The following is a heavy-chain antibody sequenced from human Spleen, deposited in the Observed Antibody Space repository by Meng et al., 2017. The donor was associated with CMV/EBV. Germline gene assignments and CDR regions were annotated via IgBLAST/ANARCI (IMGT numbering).Heavy chain of an antibody. Sequence: LNGAVYGEYCRGYLWTWIRQPPGKGLEWIGEINHNEITKYNPSLKSRVTMSIETSKNQFSLNLRSVTAADTAVYYCARGRITISYDYWAQGLLVTVSS. D-gene: IGHD3-3*01. CDR2: INHNEIT. CDR1: GEYCRGYL. J-gene: IGHJ4*02. V-gene: IGHV4-34*01. CDR3: ARGRITISYDY.